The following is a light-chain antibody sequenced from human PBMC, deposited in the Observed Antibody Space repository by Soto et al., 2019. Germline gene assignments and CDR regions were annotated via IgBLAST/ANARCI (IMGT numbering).Light chain of an antibody. Sequence: DIPMTQSPSTLSASVGDRVTITCRASQSINSWLAWYQQKPGKAPKLLIYKASNLESGVPSRFSGSGSGTEFTLTISSLQPDDFATYYCQQYSSYPWTFGQGTKVES. J-gene: IGKJ1*01. CDR2: KAS. V-gene: IGKV1-5*03. CDR1: QSINSW. CDR3: QQYSSYPWT.